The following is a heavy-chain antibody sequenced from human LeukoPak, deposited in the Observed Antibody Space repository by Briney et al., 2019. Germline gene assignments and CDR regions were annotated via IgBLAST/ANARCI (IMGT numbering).Heavy chain of an antibody. J-gene: IGHJ3*02. V-gene: IGHV4-30-4*01. Sequence: PSQTLSLTCTVSGGSISSGDYYWSWIRQPPGKGLEWIGYIYYSGSTYYNPSLKSRVTISVDTSKNQFSLKLSSVTAADTAVYYCARDRISAHYYDSSGYYPPTLAFDIWGQGTMVTVSS. CDR1: GGSISSGDYY. CDR2: IYYSGST. D-gene: IGHD3-22*01. CDR3: ARDRISAHYYDSSGYYPPTLAFDI.